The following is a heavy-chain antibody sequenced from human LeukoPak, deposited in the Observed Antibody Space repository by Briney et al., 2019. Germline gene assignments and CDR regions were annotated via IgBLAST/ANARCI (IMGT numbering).Heavy chain of an antibody. CDR1: GGTFSSYA. D-gene: IGHD6-19*01. V-gene: IGHV1-69*05. Sequence: GASVKVSCKASGGTFSSYAISWVRQAPGQGLEWMGRIIPIFGTVNYAQKFQGRVTITTDESTSTAYLELSSLRSEDTAVYYCARSDSSSGSFGYFDYWGQGTLVSVSS. CDR3: ARSDSSSGSFGYFDY. CDR2: IIPIFGTV. J-gene: IGHJ4*02.